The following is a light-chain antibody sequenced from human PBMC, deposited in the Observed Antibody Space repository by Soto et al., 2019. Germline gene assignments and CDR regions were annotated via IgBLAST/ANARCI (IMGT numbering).Light chain of an antibody. CDR2: KAS. V-gene: IGKV1-5*03. J-gene: IGKJ1*01. CDR1: QSISSW. CDR3: QQYDSYPWT. Sequence: DIPMTQSPSTLSASVGDRVTITCRASQSISSWLVWYQQKAGKAPKLLIYKASSLESGVPSRFSGSGSGTEFTLTISSLQPDDFATYYCQQYDSYPWTFGQGTKVEIK.